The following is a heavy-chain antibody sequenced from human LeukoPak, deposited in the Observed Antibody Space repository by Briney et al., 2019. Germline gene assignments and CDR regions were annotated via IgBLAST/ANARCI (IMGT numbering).Heavy chain of an antibody. J-gene: IGHJ6*02. V-gene: IGHV3-53*01. CDR2: IYTGGST. CDR1: GITFSDYY. D-gene: IGHD4-23*01. CDR3: ATTVVKDYYYYYGMDV. Sequence: GGSLRLSCAASGITFSDYYMSWVRQAPGKGLEWVSVIYTGGSTYYADSVKGRFTISRDNSKNTLYLQMSSLRAEDTAVYYCATTVVKDYYYYYGMDVWGQGTTVTVSS.